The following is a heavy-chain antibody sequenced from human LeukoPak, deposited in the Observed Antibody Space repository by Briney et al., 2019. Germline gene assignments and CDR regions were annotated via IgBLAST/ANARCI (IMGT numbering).Heavy chain of an antibody. D-gene: IGHD6-19*01. CDR1: GGSFSGYY. CDR2: INHSGST. V-gene: IGHV4-34*01. J-gene: IGHJ4*02. Sequence: SETLSLTCAVYGGSFSGYYWSWIRQPPGKGLEWIGEINHSGSTNYNLSLKSRVTISVDTSKNQFSLKLSSVTAADTAVYYCATVTRGSVAGLYFFEYWGQGTLVTVSS. CDR3: ATVTRGSVAGLYFFEY.